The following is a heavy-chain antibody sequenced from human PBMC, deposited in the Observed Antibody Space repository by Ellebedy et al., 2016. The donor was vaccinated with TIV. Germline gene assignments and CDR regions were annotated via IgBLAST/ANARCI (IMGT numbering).Heavy chain of an antibody. J-gene: IGHJ4*02. D-gene: IGHD6-19*01. CDR2: IKQDGSEM. CDR1: EFTFHIYW. V-gene: IGHV3-7*01. CDR3: TKEGAVAGAPAYLAYDY. Sequence: PGGSLRLSCAASEFTFHIYWMSWVRQAPGKGLEWVASIKQDGSEMHYVDFVKGRFTISRDNSNNSLYLQMNSLRAEDTAVYFCTKEGAVAGAPAYLAYDYWGQGTLVTVSS.